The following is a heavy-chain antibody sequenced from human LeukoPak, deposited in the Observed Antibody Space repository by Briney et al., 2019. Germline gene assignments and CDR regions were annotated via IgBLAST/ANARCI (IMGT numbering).Heavy chain of an antibody. CDR2: ISGSGGST. D-gene: IGHD1-26*01. V-gene: IGHV3-23*01. CDR1: GFTFSSYA. CDR3: ARDIVGATSN. Sequence: GGSLRLSCAASGFTFSSYAMSWVRQAPGKGLEWVSAISGSGGSTYYADSVKGRFTISRDNAKNSLYLQMNSLRAEDTAVYYCARDIVGATSNWGQGTLVTISS. J-gene: IGHJ4*02.